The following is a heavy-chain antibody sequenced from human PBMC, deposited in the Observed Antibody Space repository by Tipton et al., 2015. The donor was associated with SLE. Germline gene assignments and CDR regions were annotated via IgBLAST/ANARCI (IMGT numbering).Heavy chain of an antibody. J-gene: IGHJ4*02. D-gene: IGHD6-19*01. V-gene: IGHV1-69-2*01. Sequence: QSGAEVKKPGATVKISCKVSGYTFTDYYMHWVQQAPGKGLEWMGLVDPEDGETIYAEKFQGRVTITADTSTDTAYMELSSLRSEDTAVYYRATGIEAYSSGWYYFDYWGQGTLVTVSS. CDR2: VDPEDGET. CDR3: ATGIEAYSSGWYYFDY. CDR1: GYTFTDYY.